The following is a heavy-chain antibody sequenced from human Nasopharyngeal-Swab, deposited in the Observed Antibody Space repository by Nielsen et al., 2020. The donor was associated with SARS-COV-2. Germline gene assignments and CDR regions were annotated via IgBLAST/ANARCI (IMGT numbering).Heavy chain of an antibody. CDR1: GYSFTSYW. Sequence: KVSCKGSGYSFTSYWIGWVRQMPGKGLEWMGIIYPGDSDTSYSPSFQGQVTISADKSISTAYLQWSSLKASDTAMYYCARLWGIVGRGVVYWGQGTLVTVSS. CDR2: IYPGDSDT. J-gene: IGHJ4*02. V-gene: IGHV5-51*01. D-gene: IGHD1-26*01. CDR3: ARLWGIVGRGVVY.